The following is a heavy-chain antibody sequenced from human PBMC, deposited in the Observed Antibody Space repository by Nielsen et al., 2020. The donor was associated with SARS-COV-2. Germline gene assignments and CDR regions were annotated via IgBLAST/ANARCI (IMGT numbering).Heavy chain of an antibody. CDR3: ARRRTAMVIDY. D-gene: IGHD5-18*01. CDR1: GGSFSGYY. Sequence: SETLSLTCAVYGGSFSGYYWSWIRQPPGKGLEWIGEINHSGSTNYNPSLKSRVTISVDTSKNQFSLKLSSVTAADTAVYYCARRRTAMVIDYWGQGTLVTVSS. CDR2: INHSGST. V-gene: IGHV4-34*01. J-gene: IGHJ4*02.